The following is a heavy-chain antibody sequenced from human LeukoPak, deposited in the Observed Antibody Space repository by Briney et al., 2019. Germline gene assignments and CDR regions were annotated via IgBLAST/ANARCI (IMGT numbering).Heavy chain of an antibody. CDR3: ARDPPRYNYYGLGRSYGMDV. CDR1: GFTVSSNY. J-gene: IGHJ6*02. CDR2: IYSGGST. V-gene: IGHV3-66*01. D-gene: IGHD3-10*01. Sequence: RAGGSLRLSCAASGFTVSSNYMSWVRHAPGKGLEWVSVIYSGGSTYYADSVKGRFTISRDNSKNTLYLQMNSLRAEDTAVYYCARDPPRYNYYGLGRSYGMDVWGQGTTVTVSS.